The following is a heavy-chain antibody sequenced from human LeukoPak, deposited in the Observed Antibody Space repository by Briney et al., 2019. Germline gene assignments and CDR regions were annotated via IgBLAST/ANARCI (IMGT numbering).Heavy chain of an antibody. D-gene: IGHD2-2*01. Sequence: GESLKISCKGSGYSFTSYWIGWVRQMPGKGLEWMGIIYPGDSDTRYSPSFQGQVTISADKSISTAYLQWSSLKASDTAMYYRARHSSSPLYYFDYWGQGTLVTVSS. CDR3: ARHSSSPLYYFDY. CDR2: IYPGDSDT. CDR1: GYSFTSYW. V-gene: IGHV5-51*01. J-gene: IGHJ4*02.